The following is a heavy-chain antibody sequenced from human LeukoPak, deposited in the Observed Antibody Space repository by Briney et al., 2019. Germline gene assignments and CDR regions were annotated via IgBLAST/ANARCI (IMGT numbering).Heavy chain of an antibody. D-gene: IGHD1-26*01. V-gene: IGHV4-59*01. CDR3: ARAGLVWGAHDFDY. Sequence: SETLSLTCTVSGGSISSYYWSWIRQPPGKGLEWIGYIYYSGSTNYNPPLKSRATISLDTSKNQFSLKLSSVTAADTAVYYCARAGLVWGAHDFDYWGQGALVTVSS. J-gene: IGHJ4*02. CDR2: IYYSGST. CDR1: GGSISSYY.